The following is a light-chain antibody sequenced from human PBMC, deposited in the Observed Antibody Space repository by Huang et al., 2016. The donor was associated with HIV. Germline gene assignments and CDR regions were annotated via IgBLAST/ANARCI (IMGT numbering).Light chain of an antibody. CDR1: QDIGND. J-gene: IGKJ1*01. Sequence: AIQMTQAPASLSASVGDRVTITCRARQDIGNDLGWYQQRPGKAPKLLVSAASQLQSGVPPRFTGSGSGTHFTLTISGLQPEDFATYYCLQDYTYPWAFGQGTKVEI. V-gene: IGKV1-6*01. CDR3: LQDYTYPWA. CDR2: AAS.